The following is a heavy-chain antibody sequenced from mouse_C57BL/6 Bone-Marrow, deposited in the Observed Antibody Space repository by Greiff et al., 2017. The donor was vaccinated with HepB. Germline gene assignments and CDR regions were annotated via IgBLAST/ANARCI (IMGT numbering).Heavy chain of an antibody. D-gene: IGHD2-2*01. CDR3: AREGESTIVTTEYYFDY. CDR2: IDPNSGGT. Sequence: VQLQQPGAELVKPGASVKLSCKASGYTFTSYWMHWVKQRPGRGLEWIGRIDPNSGGTKYNEKFKSKATLTVDKPSSTGYMQLSSLTSEDSAVYYCAREGESTIVTTEYYFDYWGQGTTVTVSS. J-gene: IGHJ2*01. CDR1: GYTFTSYW. V-gene: IGHV1-72*01.